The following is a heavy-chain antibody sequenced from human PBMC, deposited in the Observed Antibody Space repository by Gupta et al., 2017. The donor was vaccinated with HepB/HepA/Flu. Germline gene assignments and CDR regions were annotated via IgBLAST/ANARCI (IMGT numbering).Heavy chain of an antibody. V-gene: IGHV4-34*01. D-gene: IGHD6-13*01. CDR2: NNQDGTP. J-gene: IGHJ4*02. Sequence: QAPLPQWGAGLVPPSETLSLTCAIYDGSFTPYYYWPWIRQHPGKGLAWVGNNNQDGTPDDDRSLKGRVTTSDLMSKNLFSLHIISATASDRAVECCARANWAAGLAYWGQGTPVTVSS. CDR1: DGSFTPYY. CDR3: ARANWAAGLAY.